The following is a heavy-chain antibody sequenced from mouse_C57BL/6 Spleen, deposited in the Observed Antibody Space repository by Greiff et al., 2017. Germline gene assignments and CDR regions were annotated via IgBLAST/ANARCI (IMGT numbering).Heavy chain of an antibody. V-gene: IGHV14-4*01. CDR2: IDPENGDT. CDR3: TAFYYDYDRFAY. Sequence: VQLKQSGAELVRPGASVKLSCTASGFNIKDDYMHWVKQRPEQGLEWIGWIDPENGDTEYASKFQGKATITADTSSNTAYLQLSSLTSEDTAVYYCTAFYYDYDRFAYWGQGTLVTVSA. CDR1: GFNIKDDY. J-gene: IGHJ3*01. D-gene: IGHD2-4*01.